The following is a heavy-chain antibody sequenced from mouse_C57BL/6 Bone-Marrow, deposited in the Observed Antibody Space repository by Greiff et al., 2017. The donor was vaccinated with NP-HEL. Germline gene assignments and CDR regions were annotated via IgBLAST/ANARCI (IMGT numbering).Heavy chain of an antibody. CDR1: GYTFTSYW. CDR2: IHPNSGST. Sequence: QVHVKQPGAELVKPGASVKLSCKASGYTFTSYWMHWVKQRPGQGLEWIGMIHPNSGSTNYNEKFKSKATLTVDKSSSTAYMQLSSLTSEDSAVYYCAREGLLRCYGYFDVWGTGTTVTVSS. D-gene: IGHD1-1*01. V-gene: IGHV1-64*01. J-gene: IGHJ1*03. CDR3: AREGLLRCYGYFDV.